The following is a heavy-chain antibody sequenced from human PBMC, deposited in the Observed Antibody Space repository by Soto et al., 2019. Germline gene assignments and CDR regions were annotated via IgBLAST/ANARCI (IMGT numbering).Heavy chain of an antibody. CDR1: GDNIKKNV. V-gene: IGHV1-69*10. Sequence: ASGQVSCKTSGDNIKKNVCTWVRQAPGQGLEWMGGSIPALGKTHYREKFLGRVTITVDDATRTVYMELRDLTSEDTAIYYCARGPFRPAAMDVWGQGTTVTVSS. CDR2: SIPALGKT. D-gene: IGHD3-10*01. J-gene: IGHJ6*02. CDR3: ARGPFRPAAMDV.